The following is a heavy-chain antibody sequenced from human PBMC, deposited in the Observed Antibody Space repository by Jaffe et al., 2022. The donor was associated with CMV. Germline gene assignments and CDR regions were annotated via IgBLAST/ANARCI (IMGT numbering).Heavy chain of an antibody. J-gene: IGHJ4*02. CDR1: GDTVSNTSAT. V-gene: IGHV6-1*01. CDR2: IYYRSAWYD. Sequence: QVQLQESGPGLVKPSQTLTLTCDISGDTVSNTSATWNWIRQSPSRGLEWLGRIYYRSAWYDHYAVSVKSRITISPDTSKNQFSLQLNSVTPEDTAMYFCAREVFGESAPYFAFWGQGTLVTVSS. CDR3: AREVFGESAPYFAF. D-gene: IGHD3-10*01.